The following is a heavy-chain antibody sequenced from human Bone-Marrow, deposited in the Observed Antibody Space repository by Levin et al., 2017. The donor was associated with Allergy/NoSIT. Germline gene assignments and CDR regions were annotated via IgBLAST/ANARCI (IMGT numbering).Heavy chain of an antibody. Sequence: GGSLRLSCAASGFTFSSHAMYWVRQAPGKGLEWVALIWYDGSDKYYVDSVKGRFSISRDNSKNMLYLHMNSLRAEDTAVYYCARDGRYTGDWWNESWGQGTLVSVSS. V-gene: IGHV3-33*01. CDR1: GFTFSSHA. CDR3: ARDGRYTGDWWNES. D-gene: IGHD2-21*02. J-gene: IGHJ5*02. CDR2: IWYDGSDK.